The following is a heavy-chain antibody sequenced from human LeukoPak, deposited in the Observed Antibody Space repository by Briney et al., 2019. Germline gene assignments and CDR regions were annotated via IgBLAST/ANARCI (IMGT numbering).Heavy chain of an antibody. Sequence: SETLSLTCTVSGGSISSYYWSWIRQPPGKGLEWIGSIYYSGRTYYNPSLKSRVTISVDTSKNQFSLKLSSVTAADTAVYYCARIITYYDFSCWFDPWGQGTLVTVSS. D-gene: IGHD3-3*01. CDR2: IYYSGRT. V-gene: IGHV4-39*01. CDR1: GGSISSYY. J-gene: IGHJ5*02. CDR3: ARIITYYDFSCWFDP.